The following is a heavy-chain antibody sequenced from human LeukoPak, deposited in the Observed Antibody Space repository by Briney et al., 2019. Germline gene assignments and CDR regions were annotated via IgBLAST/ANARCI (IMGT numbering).Heavy chain of an antibody. CDR2: ISASGGGT. D-gene: IGHD5-24*01. CDR1: GFNFSSYG. CDR3: ARGDGYPAYYFDY. V-gene: IGHV3-23*01. Sequence: PGGSLRLSCAASGFNFSSYGMTWVRQTPGKGLEWVSAISASGGGTYYVDSVKGRFTISRDNSKNTLYLQMNSLRAEDTAVYYCARGDGYPAYYFDYWGQGTLVTVSS. J-gene: IGHJ4*02.